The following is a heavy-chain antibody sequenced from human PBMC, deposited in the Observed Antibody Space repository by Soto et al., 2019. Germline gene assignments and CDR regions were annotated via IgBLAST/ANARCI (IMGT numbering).Heavy chain of an antibody. J-gene: IGHJ4*02. CDR1: GFTFGDYA. D-gene: IGHD3-22*01. CDR3: TRGCYDSSGYYFDY. Sequence: GGSLRLSCTASGFTFGDYAMSWVRQAPGKGLEWVGFIRSKAYGGTTEYAASVKGRFTISRDDSKSIAYLQMNSLKTEDTAVYYCTRGCYDSSGYYFDYWGQGTLVTVSS. CDR2: IRSKAYGGTT. V-gene: IGHV3-49*04.